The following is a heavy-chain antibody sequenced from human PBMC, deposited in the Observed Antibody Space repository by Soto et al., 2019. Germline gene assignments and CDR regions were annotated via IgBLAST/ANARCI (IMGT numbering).Heavy chain of an antibody. Sequence: EVQRVESGGGLVQPGGSLRLSCVASGFTFSSYWMHWVRQAPGKGLVWVSSISNDGSSIYADPVKGRFTISRDNAKNTLYLQMNSLRAEHTAVYYCARLPNKSPQNWGQGTLVIVSP. J-gene: IGHJ1*01. CDR1: GFTFSSYW. CDR3: ARLPNKSPQN. V-gene: IGHV3-74*01. CDR2: ISNDGSS.